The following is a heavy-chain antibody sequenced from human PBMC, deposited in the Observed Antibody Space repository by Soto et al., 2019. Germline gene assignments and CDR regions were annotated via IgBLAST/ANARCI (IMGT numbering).Heavy chain of an antibody. V-gene: IGHV4-39*07. D-gene: IGHD3-3*01. CDR3: AGTLRFLEWLFI. CDR1: GVSISSNDYY. CDR2: LHYSGST. Sequence: PSETLSLTCTVSGVSISSNDYYWGWVRQPPGKGLEWIGSLHYSGSTYYNPSLKSRVTISVDRSKNQFSLKLSSVTAADTAVYYCAGTLRFLEWLFIWGQGTMVTVS. J-gene: IGHJ3*02.